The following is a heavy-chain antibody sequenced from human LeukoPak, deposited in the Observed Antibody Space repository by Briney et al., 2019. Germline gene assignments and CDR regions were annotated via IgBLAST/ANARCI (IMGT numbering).Heavy chain of an antibody. CDR3: AREVVGSGSYYKDY. CDR2: ISTYNDNT. V-gene: IGHV1-18*01. D-gene: IGHD3-10*01. Sequence: ASVKVSCKASGYTFTKYGISWVRQAPGQGLEWMGWISTYNDNTNYAQKFQGRVTMTTDTSTSTVYMELRSLRSDDTAVYYCAREVVGSGSYYKDYWGQGTLVTLSS. J-gene: IGHJ4*02. CDR1: GYTFTKYG.